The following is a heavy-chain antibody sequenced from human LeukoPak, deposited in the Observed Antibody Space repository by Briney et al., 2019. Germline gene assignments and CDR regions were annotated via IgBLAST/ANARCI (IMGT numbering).Heavy chain of an antibody. Sequence: SETLSLTCTVSGGSISSSNYYWGWIRQPPGKGLEWIGSIYYSGSTYYNPSLKSRVAISADTSKNQFSLNLTSVPAADTAVYYCARDTRRSSPPPYPHWFDPWGQGTLVTVSS. D-gene: IGHD2-15*01. CDR1: GGSISSSNYY. CDR2: IYYSGST. CDR3: ARDTRRSSPPPYPHWFDP. V-gene: IGHV4-39*07. J-gene: IGHJ5*02.